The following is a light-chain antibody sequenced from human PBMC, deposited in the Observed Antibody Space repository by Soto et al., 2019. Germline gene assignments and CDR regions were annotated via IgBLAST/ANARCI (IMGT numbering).Light chain of an antibody. CDR1: QSVRTN. V-gene: IGKV3-11*01. J-gene: IGKJ4*01. CDR2: DAS. CDR3: QQRANWPLT. Sequence: EVMMTQFPDTVSVTAGETVTLSCGASQSVRTNLAWYQQKGGQAPRLLIFDASTRATGVPGRFNGSGSGTAFTLTINSLQPDDAAVYFCQQRANWPLTFGGGTKVDI.